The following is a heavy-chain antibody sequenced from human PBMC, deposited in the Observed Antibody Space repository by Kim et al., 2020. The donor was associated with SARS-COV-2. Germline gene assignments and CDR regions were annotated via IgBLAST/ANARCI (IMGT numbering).Heavy chain of an antibody. Sequence: SVKVSCKASGGTFSSYAISWVRQAPGQGLEWMGGIIPIFGTANYAQKFQGRVTITADESTSTAYMELSSLRSEDTAVYYCARDRSSGWKALDYWGQGTLVTVSS. D-gene: IGHD6-19*01. CDR3: ARDRSSGWKALDY. J-gene: IGHJ4*02. CDR1: GGTFSSYA. CDR2: IIPIFGTA. V-gene: IGHV1-69*13.